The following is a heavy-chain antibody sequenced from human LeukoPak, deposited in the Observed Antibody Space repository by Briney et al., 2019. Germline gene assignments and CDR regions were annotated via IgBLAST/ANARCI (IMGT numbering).Heavy chain of an antibody. CDR2: ISSSSSYI. V-gene: IGHV3-21*01. CDR3: ACPSPQRN. CDR1: GFTFSSYW. J-gene: IGHJ4*02. D-gene: IGHD6-25*01. Sequence: GGSLRLSCAASGFTFSSYWMSWVRQAPGKGLEWVSSISSSSSYIYYADSVKGRFTITRDNAKNSLYLQMNSLRAEDTAVYYWACPSPQRNWGQGTLVTVSS.